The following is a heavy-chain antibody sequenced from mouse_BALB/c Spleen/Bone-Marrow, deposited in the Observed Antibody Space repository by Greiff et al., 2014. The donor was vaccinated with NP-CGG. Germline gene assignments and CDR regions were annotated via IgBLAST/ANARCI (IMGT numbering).Heavy chain of an antibody. V-gene: IGHV1-80*01. CDR2: IYPGDGYT. Sequence: VQLQQSGPELVRPGSSVKISCKASGYAFSSYWMNWVKQRPGQGLEWIGQIYPGDGYTNYSGKFKGKATLTADESSSTAYMQLSSLTSEDSAVYFCAFGNYDFDYWGQRSTLPVSS. D-gene: IGHD2-1*01. J-gene: IGHJ2*01. CDR3: AFGNYDFDY. CDR1: GYAFSSYW.